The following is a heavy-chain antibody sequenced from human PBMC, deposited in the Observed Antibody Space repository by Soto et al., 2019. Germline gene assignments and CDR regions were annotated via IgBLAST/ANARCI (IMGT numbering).Heavy chain of an antibody. CDR1: GFTFSSYA. Sequence: GGSLRLSCAASGFTFSSYAMSWVRQAPGKGLEWVSAISGSGGSTYYADSVKGRFTISRDNSKNTLYLQMNSLRAEDTAVYYCAKGKRYCSGGSCSTRRGLTPPVYYYGMDVWGQGTTVTVSS. CDR2: ISGSGGST. D-gene: IGHD2-15*01. V-gene: IGHV3-23*01. CDR3: AKGKRYCSGGSCSTRRGLTPPVYYYGMDV. J-gene: IGHJ6*02.